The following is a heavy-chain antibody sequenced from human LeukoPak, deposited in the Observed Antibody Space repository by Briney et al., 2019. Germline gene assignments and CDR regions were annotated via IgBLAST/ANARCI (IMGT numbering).Heavy chain of an antibody. V-gene: IGHV1-18*01. CDR3: ARVGPHRRNNGDYCYFDF. CDR2: ISGYNGNT. J-gene: IGHJ4*02. Sequence: ASMKVSCKTSGYTFSNYGISWVRQAPGQGLEWMGWISGYNGNTNYAQKFQGRVAMTADTSTSIAFMELRSLRSDDTAVYYCARVGPHRRNNGDYCYFDFWGPGTLVTVSS. CDR1: GYTFSNYG. D-gene: IGHD1-26*01.